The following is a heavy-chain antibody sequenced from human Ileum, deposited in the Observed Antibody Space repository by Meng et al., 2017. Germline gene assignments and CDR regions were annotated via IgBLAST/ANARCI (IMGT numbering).Heavy chain of an antibody. CDR1: GDSISSSNW. D-gene: IGHD2/OR15-2a*01. CDR3: ATNKNKKVDY. Sequence: QVQRQGSGPGLVEPSGTLSLTCVVSGDSISSSNWWNWARQPPGKGLEWIGEIFHTGSTNYNPSLKSRVTISADKSKNQFSLNLSSVTAADTAVYYCATNKNKKVDYWGQGTLVTVSS. CDR2: IFHTGST. J-gene: IGHJ4*02. V-gene: IGHV4-4*02.